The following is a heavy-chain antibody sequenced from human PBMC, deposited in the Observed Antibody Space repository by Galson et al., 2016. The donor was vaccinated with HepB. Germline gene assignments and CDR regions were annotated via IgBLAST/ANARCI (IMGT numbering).Heavy chain of an antibody. CDR3: ARDRTGAWSLDY. D-gene: IGHD1-14*01. V-gene: IGHV3-30*03. CDR1: GFRFSGHG. Sequence: SLRLSCATSGFRFSGHGMHWVRQAPGKGLQRVAFISDDGSRKYYADSVRGRFIISRDYSKDTVYLQMNSLRPEDTALYYCARDRTGAWSLDYWGQGTLVTVSS. CDR2: ISDDGSRK. J-gene: IGHJ4*02.